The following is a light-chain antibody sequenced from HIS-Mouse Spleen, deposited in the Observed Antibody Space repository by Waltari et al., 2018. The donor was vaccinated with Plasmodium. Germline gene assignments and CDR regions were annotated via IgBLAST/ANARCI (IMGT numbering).Light chain of an antibody. V-gene: IGKV3-15*01. CDR2: GAS. Sequence: EIVMTQSPATLSVSPGGRATLSRRASTSVSSNLAWYQQKPGQAPRRLIYGASTRATGIPARFSGSGSGTEFTLTISSLQSEDFAVYYCQQYNNWSFTFGPGTKVAI. J-gene: IGKJ3*01. CDR1: TSVSSN. CDR3: QQYNNWSFT.